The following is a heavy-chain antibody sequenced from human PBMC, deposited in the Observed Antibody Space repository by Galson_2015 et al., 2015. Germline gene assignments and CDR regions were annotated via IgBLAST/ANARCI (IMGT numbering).Heavy chain of an antibody. CDR1: GYTLTELS. D-gene: IGHD3-3*01. Sequence: SVKVSCKVSGYTLTELSMHWVRQAPGKGLEWMGGFDPEDGETIYAQKFQGRVTMTEDTSTDTAYMELSSLRSEDTAVYYCATVRGAFWSGYFPPGGSYFDYWDQGTLVTVSS. J-gene: IGHJ4*02. CDR3: ATVRGAFWSGYFPPGGSYFDY. V-gene: IGHV1-24*01. CDR2: FDPEDGET.